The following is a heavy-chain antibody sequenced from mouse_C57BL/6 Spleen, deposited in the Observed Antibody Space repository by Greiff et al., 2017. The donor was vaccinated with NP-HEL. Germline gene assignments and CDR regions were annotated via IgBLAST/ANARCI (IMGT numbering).Heavy chain of an antibody. CDR2: ISSGGDYI. J-gene: IGHJ4*01. CDR1: GFTFSSYA. CDR3: TRVDYGSSYSKEYYAMDY. D-gene: IGHD1-1*01. Sequence: DVMLVESGEGLVKPGGSLKLSCAASGFTFSSYAMSWVRQTPEKRLEWVAYISSGGDYIYYADTVKGRFTISRDNARNTLYLQMSSLKSEDTAMYYCTRVDYGSSYSKEYYAMDYWGQGTSVTVSS. V-gene: IGHV5-9-1*02.